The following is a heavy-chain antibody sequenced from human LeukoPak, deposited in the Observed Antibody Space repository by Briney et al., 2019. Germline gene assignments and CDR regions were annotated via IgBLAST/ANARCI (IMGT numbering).Heavy chain of an antibody. CDR2: IYTSGST. D-gene: IGHD2-8*02. Sequence: SQTLSLTCTVSGGSISSGSYYWSRIRQPAGKGLEWIGRIYTSGSTNYNPSLKSRVTISVDTSKNQFSLKLSSVTAADTAVYYCARFLVAVDAFDIWGQGTMVTVSS. CDR3: ARFLVAVDAFDI. J-gene: IGHJ3*02. CDR1: GGSISSGSYY. V-gene: IGHV4-61*02.